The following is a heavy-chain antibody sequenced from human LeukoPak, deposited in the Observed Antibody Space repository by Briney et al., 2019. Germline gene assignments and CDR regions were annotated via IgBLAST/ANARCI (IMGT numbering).Heavy chain of an antibody. Sequence: GESLKISCKGSGYSFTSYWIGWVRQMPGKGLEWMGIIYPGDSDTRYSPSFQGQVTISADQSISTAYLQWSSLKASDTAMYYCARLHYGLGSSAYFDYWGQGTLVTVSS. CDR1: GYSFTSYW. D-gene: IGHD3-10*01. J-gene: IGHJ4*02. V-gene: IGHV5-51*01. CDR3: ARLHYGLGSSAYFDY. CDR2: IYPGDSDT.